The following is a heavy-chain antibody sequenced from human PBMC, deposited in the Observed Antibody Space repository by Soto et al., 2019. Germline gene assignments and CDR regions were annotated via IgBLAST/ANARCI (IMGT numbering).Heavy chain of an antibody. V-gene: IGHV4-31*03. J-gene: IGHJ6*02. CDR2: IYYSGST. Sequence: SETLSLTCTVSGGSISSGGYYWSWIRQHPGKGLEWIGYIYYSGSTYYNPSLKSRVTISVGTSKNQFSLKLSSVTAADTAVYYCARDPESARGSATSYGMDVWGQGTTVTVSS. CDR1: GGSISSGGYY. D-gene: IGHD1-26*01. CDR3: ARDPESARGSATSYGMDV.